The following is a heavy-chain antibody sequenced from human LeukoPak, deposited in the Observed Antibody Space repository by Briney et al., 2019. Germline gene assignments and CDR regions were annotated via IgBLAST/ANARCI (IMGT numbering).Heavy chain of an antibody. Sequence: GGSLRLSCAASGFTFSSYAMSWVRQAPGKGLEWVSAISISGGSTYYADSLKGRFTVSRDNAKNSLFLQINSLRAEDTGLYYCAREDNQPLIYNSFDYWGQGTLVTVSS. D-gene: IGHD5-24*01. V-gene: IGHV3-23*01. J-gene: IGHJ4*02. CDR1: GFTFSSYA. CDR2: ISISGGST. CDR3: AREDNQPLIYNSFDY.